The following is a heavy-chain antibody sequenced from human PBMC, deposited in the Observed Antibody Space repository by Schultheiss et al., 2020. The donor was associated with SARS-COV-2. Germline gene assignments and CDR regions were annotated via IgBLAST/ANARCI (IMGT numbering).Heavy chain of an antibody. J-gene: IGHJ4*02. Sequence: SETLSLTCTVSGGSISSGGYYWSWIRQHPGKGLEWIGEIYHSGSTNYNPSLKSRVTISVDKSKNQFSLKLSSVTAADTAVYYCARESSGWLPSHFDYWGQGTLVTVSS. D-gene: IGHD6-19*01. CDR3: ARESSGWLPSHFDY. CDR1: GGSISSGGYY. V-gene: IGHV4-61*08. CDR2: IYHSGST.